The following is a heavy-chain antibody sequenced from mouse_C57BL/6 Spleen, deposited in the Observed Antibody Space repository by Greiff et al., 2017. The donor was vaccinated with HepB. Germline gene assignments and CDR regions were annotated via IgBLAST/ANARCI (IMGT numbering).Heavy chain of an antibody. J-gene: IGHJ1*03. CDR3: ARDELTVRYFDV. CDR1: GFTFSSYA. Sequence: EVQLVESGGGLVKPGGSLKLSCAASGFTFSSYAMSWVRQTPEKRLEWVATISDGGSYTYYPDNVKGRFTISRDNAKNNLYLQMSHLKSEDTAMYYCARDELTVRYFDVWGTGTTVTVSS. D-gene: IGHD4-1*01. V-gene: IGHV5-4*01. CDR2: ISDGGSYT.